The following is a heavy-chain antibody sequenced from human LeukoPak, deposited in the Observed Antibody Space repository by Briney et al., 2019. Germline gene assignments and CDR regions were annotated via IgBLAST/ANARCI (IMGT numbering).Heavy chain of an antibody. J-gene: IGHJ4*02. Sequence: PGRSLRLSCAASGFTFSSYAMHWVRQAPGKGLEWVAVISYDGSNKYYADSVKGRFTISRDNSKNTLYLQMNSLRAEDTAVYYCASLPISGSYYEVLDYWGQGTLVTVSS. CDR1: GFTFSSYA. CDR2: ISYDGSNK. CDR3: ASLPISGSYYEVLDY. V-gene: IGHV3-30*04. D-gene: IGHD1-26*01.